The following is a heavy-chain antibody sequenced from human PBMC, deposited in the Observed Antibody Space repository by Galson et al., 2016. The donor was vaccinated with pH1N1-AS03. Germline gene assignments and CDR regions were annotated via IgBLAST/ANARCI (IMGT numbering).Heavy chain of an antibody. Sequence: SLRLSCAASGFRFIDYWMTWVRQAPGKGLEWVANIDQDGSEKYYMDSVEGRSTISRDKAKNSLSLQMNSLRSEDTAVYYCTSGMVELDYCGQGTLVTVSS. D-gene: IGHD3-10*01. V-gene: IGHV3-7*01. CDR3: TSGMVELDY. CDR2: IDQDGSEK. CDR1: GFRFIDYW. J-gene: IGHJ4*02.